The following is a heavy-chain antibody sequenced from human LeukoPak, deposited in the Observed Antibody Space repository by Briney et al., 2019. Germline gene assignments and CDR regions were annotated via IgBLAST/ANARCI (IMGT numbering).Heavy chain of an antibody. CDR2: IYYSGTT. Sequence: SETLPLTCTVSGGSISSGGYYWSWIRQHPGKGLELIGYIYYSGTTYYNPSLKSRVTISVDTSKNQFSLRLSSVTAADTAVYYCARENTVTFDYWGQGTLVTVSS. CDR3: ARENTVTFDY. V-gene: IGHV4-31*03. D-gene: IGHD4-11*01. CDR1: GGSISSGGYY. J-gene: IGHJ4*02.